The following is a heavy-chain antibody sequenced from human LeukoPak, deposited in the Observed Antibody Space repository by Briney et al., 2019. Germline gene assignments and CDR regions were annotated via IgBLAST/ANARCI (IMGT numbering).Heavy chain of an antibody. Sequence: SETLSLTCTVSGGSISSGSYYWSWIRQPAGKGLEWIGRIYTSGSTNYNPSLKSRVTISVDTSKNQFSLKLSSATAADTAVYYCARMRDYDILTGYLYYFDYWGQGTLVTVSS. J-gene: IGHJ4*02. CDR1: GGSISSGSYY. CDR2: IYTSGST. V-gene: IGHV4-61*02. CDR3: ARMRDYDILTGYLYYFDY. D-gene: IGHD3-9*01.